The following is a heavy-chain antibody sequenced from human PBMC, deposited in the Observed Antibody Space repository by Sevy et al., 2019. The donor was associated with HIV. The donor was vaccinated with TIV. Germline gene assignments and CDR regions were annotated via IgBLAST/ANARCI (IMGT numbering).Heavy chain of an antibody. CDR1: GYSFTSYW. D-gene: IGHD5-18*01. J-gene: IGHJ5*02. Sequence: GESLKISCKGSGYSFTSYWIGWVRQMPGKGLEWMGIIYPGDSDTRYIPSFQGQVTISADKSISTAYLQWSSLKASDTALYYCATLEVDTAMVGYWLDPWGQGTLVTVSS. CDR2: IYPGDSDT. V-gene: IGHV5-51*01. CDR3: ATLEVDTAMVGYWLDP.